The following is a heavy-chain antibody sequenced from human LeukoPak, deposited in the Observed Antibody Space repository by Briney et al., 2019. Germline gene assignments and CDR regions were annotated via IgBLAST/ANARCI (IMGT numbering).Heavy chain of an antibody. Sequence: PSETLSLTCTVSGGSISSSSYYWGWIRQPPGKGLEWIGSIYYSGSTYYNPSLKSRVTISVDTSKSQFSLKLSSVTAADTAVYYCAREGGMALGYWGQGTLVTVSS. CDR1: GGSISSSSYY. D-gene: IGHD2-8*01. J-gene: IGHJ4*02. CDR3: AREGGMALGY. V-gene: IGHV4-39*07. CDR2: IYYSGST.